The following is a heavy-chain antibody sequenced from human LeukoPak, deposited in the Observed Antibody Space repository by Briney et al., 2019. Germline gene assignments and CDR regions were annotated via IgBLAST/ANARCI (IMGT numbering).Heavy chain of an antibody. CDR3: ARDHYYYGSGSYYNVPY. J-gene: IGHJ4*02. V-gene: IGHV3-7*01. CDR2: IKQDGSEK. Sequence: GGSLRLSCAASGFTFSSYWMSWVRQAPGKGLEWVDNIKQDGSEKYYVDSVKGRFTISRDNAKNSLYLQMNSLRAEDTAVYYCARDHYYYGSGSYYNVPYWGQGTLVTVSS. CDR1: GFTFSSYW. D-gene: IGHD3-10*01.